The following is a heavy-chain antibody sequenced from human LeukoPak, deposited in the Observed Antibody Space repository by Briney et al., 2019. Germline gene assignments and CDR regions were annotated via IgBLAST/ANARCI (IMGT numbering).Heavy chain of an antibody. CDR3: ARHVGNGRCYFDY. Sequence: SETLSLTCAVSGGSISSNNYYWGWIRQPPGKGLEWIGSIYYSGVTYYNPSLKSRVTISVDTSKNHFSLKLSSVTAADTAVYYCARHVGNGRCYFDYWGQGTLVTVSS. J-gene: IGHJ4*02. V-gene: IGHV4-39*01. CDR1: GGSISSNNYY. CDR2: IYYSGVT. D-gene: IGHD2-8*01.